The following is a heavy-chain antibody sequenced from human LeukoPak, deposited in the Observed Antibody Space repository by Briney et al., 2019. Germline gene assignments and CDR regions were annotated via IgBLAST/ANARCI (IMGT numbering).Heavy chain of an antibody. CDR1: GFTFSSYW. Sequence: PGGSLRLSCAASGFTFSSYWMSWVRQAPGKGLEWVSGINWNGGSTGYADSVKGRFTISRDNAKNSLCLQMNSLRAEDTAEYYCVRGTKQWMASYYYYMDVWGKGTTVTISS. CDR3: VRGTKQWMASYYYYMDV. D-gene: IGHD6-19*01. J-gene: IGHJ6*03. CDR2: INWNGGST. V-gene: IGHV3-20*04.